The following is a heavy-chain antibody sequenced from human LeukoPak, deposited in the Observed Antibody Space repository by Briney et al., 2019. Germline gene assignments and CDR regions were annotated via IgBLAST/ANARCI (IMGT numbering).Heavy chain of an antibody. V-gene: IGHV4-59*08. CDR3: AKYGNSACVIDY. CDR1: GGSIGSNY. D-gene: IGHD6-19*01. Sequence: SETLSLTCTVSGGSIGSNYWTWIRQPPGKGLEYIGYIYYTGATNYNPSLKSRVTISVDTSKNKFSLRLSSVTAADTAVYFWAKYGNSACVIDYWGQGTLVTLPS. CDR2: IYYTGAT. J-gene: IGHJ4*02.